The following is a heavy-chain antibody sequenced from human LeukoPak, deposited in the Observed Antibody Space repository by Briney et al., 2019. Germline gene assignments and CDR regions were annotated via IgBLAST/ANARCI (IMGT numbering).Heavy chain of an antibody. Sequence: PSETLSLTCAVSGGSIISTNWWSWVRQPPGKGLEWIGEIYDNGRTNYNPSLRSRVTISVDKSKKQFSLKLSSVTAADTAVYYCARGRGGSNLDYWGQGTRVTVSS. CDR3: ARGRGGSNLDY. CDR1: GGSIISTNW. J-gene: IGHJ4*02. CDR2: IYDNGRT. D-gene: IGHD5-24*01. V-gene: IGHV4-4*02.